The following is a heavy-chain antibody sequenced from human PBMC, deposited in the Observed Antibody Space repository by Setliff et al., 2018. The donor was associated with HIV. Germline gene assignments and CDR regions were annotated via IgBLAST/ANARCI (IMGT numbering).Heavy chain of an antibody. V-gene: IGHV4-39*01. Sequence: SETLSLTCTVSGGSISSSSYYWGWIRQPPGKGLEWIGSIYYSGSTYSNPSLKSRVTISADTSKNQISLKLNSVTAADTAVYYCARGPDVRTGESAFDIWGQGTTVTVSS. J-gene: IGHJ3*02. CDR2: IYYSGST. CDR3: ARGPDVRTGESAFDI. CDR1: GGSISSSSYY.